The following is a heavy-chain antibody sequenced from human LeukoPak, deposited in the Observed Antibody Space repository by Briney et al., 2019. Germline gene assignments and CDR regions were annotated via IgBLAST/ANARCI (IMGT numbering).Heavy chain of an antibody. CDR3: ARRPSPPDAFDI. CDR2: MNPNSGNT. Sequence: ASVKVSCKASGYTFTSYDINWVRQATGQGLEWMGWMNPNSGNTGYAQKFQGRVTMTRNTSISTAYMELSSLRSEDTAVYYCARRPSPPDAFDIWGQGTMVTVSS. CDR1: GYTFTSYD. V-gene: IGHV1-8*01. J-gene: IGHJ3*02.